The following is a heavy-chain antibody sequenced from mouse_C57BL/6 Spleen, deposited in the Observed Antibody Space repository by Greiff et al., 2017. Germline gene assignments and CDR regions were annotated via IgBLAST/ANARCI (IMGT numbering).Heavy chain of an antibody. CDR3: ARIYYDYYYYAMDY. D-gene: IGHD2-4*01. J-gene: IGHJ4*01. CDR1: GFTFSDYG. CDR2: ISSGSSTI. Sequence: EVMLVESGGGLVKPGGSLKLSCAASGFTFSDYGMHWVRQAPEKGLEWVAYISSGSSTIYYADTVKGRFTISRDNAKNTLFLQMTSLRSEDTAMYYCARIYYDYYYYAMDYWGQGTSVTVSS. V-gene: IGHV5-17*01.